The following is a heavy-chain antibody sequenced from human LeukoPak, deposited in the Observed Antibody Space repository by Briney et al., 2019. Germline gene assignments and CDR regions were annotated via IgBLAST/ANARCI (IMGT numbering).Heavy chain of an antibody. D-gene: IGHD3-22*01. V-gene: IGHV3-7*02. J-gene: IGHJ4*02. Sequence: PGGSLRLSYAASGFTLSSYWMSWVRQAPGKGLEWVANIKQDGSEKYYVDSVKGRYTISRDNAKNSLYLEMNSLRAEDTAVYYCARRYRYYYDSSGYYYVDSGAFDYWGQGTLVTVSS. CDR3: ARRYRYYYDSSGYYYVDSGAFDY. CDR1: GFTLSSYW. CDR2: IKQDGSEK.